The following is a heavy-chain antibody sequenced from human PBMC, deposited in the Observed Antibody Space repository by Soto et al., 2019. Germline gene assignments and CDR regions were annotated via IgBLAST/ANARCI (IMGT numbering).Heavy chain of an antibody. V-gene: IGHV1-18*01. D-gene: IGHD2-21*01. CDR3: ARVVVGVWWLFDYGMDV. CDR2: ISAYNGNT. J-gene: IGHJ6*02. CDR1: GYTFTSYG. Sequence: QVQLVQSGAEVKKPGASVKVSCKASGYTFTSYGISWVRQAPGQGLEWMGWISAYNGNTNYAQKLQGRVTMTTDTSTSTAYMELRSLRSDDTAVYYCARVVVGVWWLFDYGMDVWGQGTTVTVSS.